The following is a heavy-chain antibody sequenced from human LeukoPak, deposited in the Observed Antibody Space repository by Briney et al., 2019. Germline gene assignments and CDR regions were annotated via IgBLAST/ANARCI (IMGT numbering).Heavy chain of an antibody. V-gene: IGHV3-30-3*01. D-gene: IGHD1-26*01. Sequence: GKSLRLSCAASGFTFSIYEMHWVRHAPGKGLEWVALISYDETKKYYADSVKGRFTISRDNSKNTLYLQMNSLRADDTAVYYCSRVVGRKVIYTYWGQGTLVTVS. CDR1: GFTFSIYE. CDR2: ISYDETKK. J-gene: IGHJ4*02. CDR3: SRVVGRKVIYTY.